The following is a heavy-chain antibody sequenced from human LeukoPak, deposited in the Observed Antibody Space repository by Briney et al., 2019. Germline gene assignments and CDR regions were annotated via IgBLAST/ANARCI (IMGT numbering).Heavy chain of an antibody. CDR3: AGWVWTVSRVEYFEL. D-gene: IGHD3/OR15-3a*01. Sequence: SETLALTCTVSGGSMSSYYWSWVRQPPGKGLEWIGNIHHSGSTNYHSSLKSRVTMSIDTSKNLFYLNLSSVTAADTAVYYCAGWVWTVSRVEYFELWPRGSLVTVSS. J-gene: IGHJ1*01. CDR2: IHHSGST. V-gene: IGHV4-59*01. CDR1: GGSMSSYY.